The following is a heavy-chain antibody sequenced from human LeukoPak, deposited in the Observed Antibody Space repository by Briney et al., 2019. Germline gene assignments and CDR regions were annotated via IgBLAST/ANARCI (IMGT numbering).Heavy chain of an antibody. CDR3: ARQGSGYL. J-gene: IGHJ5*02. D-gene: IGHD3-3*01. V-gene: IGHV4-61*02. CDR1: GGSISSDDYY. CDR2: VYTSGST. Sequence: PSETLSLTCTVSGGSISSDDYYWSWIRQPAGKGLEWIGRVYTSGSTNYNPSLRSRVTISVDTSKNQFSLKLTSVTAADTAVYYCARQGSGYLSGQGTLVTVSS.